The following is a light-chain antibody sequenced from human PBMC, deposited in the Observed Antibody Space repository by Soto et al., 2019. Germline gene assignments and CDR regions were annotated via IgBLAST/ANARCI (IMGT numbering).Light chain of an antibody. CDR3: QQFNNFPLT. Sequence: AIQLTQSPSSLSASVGVRVRIFCRASQGVSSALAWYQQKPGKAPELLIYGVSSLESGVPSRISGTGSGTDFTLTISSLQPEDFATYYCQQFNNFPLTFGGGTKVEIK. J-gene: IGKJ4*01. CDR2: GVS. CDR1: QGVSSA. V-gene: IGKV1D-13*01.